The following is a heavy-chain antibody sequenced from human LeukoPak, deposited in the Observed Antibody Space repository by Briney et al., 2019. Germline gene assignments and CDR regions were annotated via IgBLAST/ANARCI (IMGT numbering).Heavy chain of an antibody. CDR2: ISWYGGST. Sequence: GGSLSLSCAASGFTFSSYAMHWVRQAPGKGLEWVSLISWYGGSTYYADSVKGRFTISRDNSKNSLYLQMNSLRADDTALYYCAKGARGYSSRWLVFSYWGQGTLVTVSS. CDR1: GFTFSSYA. J-gene: IGHJ4*02. D-gene: IGHD6-19*01. V-gene: IGHV3-43D*03. CDR3: AKGARGYSSRWLVFSY.